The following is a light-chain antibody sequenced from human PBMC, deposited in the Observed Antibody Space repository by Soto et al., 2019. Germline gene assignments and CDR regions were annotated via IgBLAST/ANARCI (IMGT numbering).Light chain of an antibody. Sequence: DIQTTQSPSTLSGSVGDRVTITCRASQTISSWLAWYQQKPGKAPKLLIYKASTLKSGVPSGFSGSGSGTEFTLTISSLQPEDFAVYYCQQYNNWPPITFGQGTRLEIK. CDR2: KAS. J-gene: IGKJ5*01. V-gene: IGKV1-5*03. CDR1: QTISSW. CDR3: QQYNNWPPIT.